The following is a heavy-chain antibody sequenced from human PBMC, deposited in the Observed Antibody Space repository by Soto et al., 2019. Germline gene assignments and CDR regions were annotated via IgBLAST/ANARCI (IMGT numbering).Heavy chain of an antibody. Sequence: ASVKVSCMASGYTFTSNYMHWVRQAPGKGPQWMGIINPSGGTTSYAQKFQGTVTMTRDMSTSTVYMELSSLRSEDKAVYYCARDSDSSSFAYCGQGTLVTVSS. J-gene: IGHJ4*02. CDR2: INPSGGTT. V-gene: IGHV1-46*01. CDR1: GYTFTSNY. CDR3: ARDSDSSSFAY. D-gene: IGHD6-13*01.